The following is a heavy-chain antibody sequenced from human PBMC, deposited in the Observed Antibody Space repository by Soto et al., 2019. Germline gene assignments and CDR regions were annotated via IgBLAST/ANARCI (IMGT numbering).Heavy chain of an antibody. CDR2: IWYDGSNK. CDR1: GFTFSSYG. CDR3: AREGEAAGFDY. J-gene: IGHJ4*02. D-gene: IGHD6-13*01. Sequence: QVQLVESGGGVVQPGRSLRLSCAASGFTFSSYGMHWVRQAPGKGLEWVAVIWYDGSNKYYADSVKGRFTISRVNSKNTMYLQMNRLRAEDTAVYYCAREGEAAGFDYWGQGTLVTVSS. V-gene: IGHV3-33*01.